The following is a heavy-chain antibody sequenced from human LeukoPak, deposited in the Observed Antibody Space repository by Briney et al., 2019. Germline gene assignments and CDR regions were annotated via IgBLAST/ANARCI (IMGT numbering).Heavy chain of an antibody. D-gene: IGHD6-13*01. CDR2: IYYSGST. Sequence: SETLSLTCTVSGGSVSSGSYYWSWIRQPLGKALEWIGYIYYSGSTNYNPSLMSRVTISVDTSKNQFSLKLSSVTAADTAVYFCARDPQYSSSSDAFDIWGQGTMVTVSS. CDR1: GGSVSSGSYY. V-gene: IGHV4-61*01. CDR3: ARDPQYSSSSDAFDI. J-gene: IGHJ3*02.